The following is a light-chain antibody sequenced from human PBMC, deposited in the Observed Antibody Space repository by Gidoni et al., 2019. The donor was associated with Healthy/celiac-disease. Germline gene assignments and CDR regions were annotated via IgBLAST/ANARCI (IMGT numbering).Light chain of an antibody. CDR3: QQRSNWPWT. J-gene: IGKJ1*01. V-gene: IGKV3-11*01. CDR2: DAS. Sequence: EIVLTQSPATLSLSPGERATLPCRASQRVSSYLAWYQQKPVQAPRLLIYDASNRATGIPARFSGIGSGTDFTLTISSLEPDDFAVYYCQQRSNWPWTFGQGTKVEIK. CDR1: QRVSSY.